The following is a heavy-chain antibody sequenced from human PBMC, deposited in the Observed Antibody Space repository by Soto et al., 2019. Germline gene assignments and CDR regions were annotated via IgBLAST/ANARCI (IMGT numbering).Heavy chain of an antibody. D-gene: IGHD4-17*01. CDR1: GGSISSGDYY. Sequence: PSETLSLTCNVSGGSISSGDYYWSWIRQPPGKGLEWIGYIYYSGSTYYNPSLKSRVTISVDTSKNQFSLKLSSVTAADTAVYYCARGDYGDYNGGFDIWGQGTMVTVSS. CDR2: IYYSGST. CDR3: ARGDYGDYNGGFDI. J-gene: IGHJ3*02. V-gene: IGHV4-30-4*01.